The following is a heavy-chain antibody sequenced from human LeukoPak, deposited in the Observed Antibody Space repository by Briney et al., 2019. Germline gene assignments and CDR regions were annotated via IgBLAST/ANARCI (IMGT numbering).Heavy chain of an antibody. J-gene: IGHJ4*02. V-gene: IGHV1-8*01. Sequence: ASVKVSCKASGYTFTSYDINWVRHATGQGLEWMGWMNPNSGDTGYAQKFQGRVTMTRDTSISTAFMELTSLRSEDTAVYYCARGPPNWGFDFWGQGALVTVSS. D-gene: IGHD7-27*01. CDR1: GYTFTSYD. CDR3: ARGPPNWGFDF. CDR2: MNPNSGDT.